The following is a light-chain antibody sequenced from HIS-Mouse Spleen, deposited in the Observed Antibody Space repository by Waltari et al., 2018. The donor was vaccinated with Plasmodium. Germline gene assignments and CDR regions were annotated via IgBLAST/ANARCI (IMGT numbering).Light chain of an antibody. CDR2: DAS. CDR1: QDISNY. J-gene: IGKJ3*01. V-gene: IGKV1-33*01. CDR3: QQYDNLPPLFT. Sequence: DIQMTQSPSSLSASVGDRVTLPFQASQDISNYFNWYQQKPGKAPKLLIYDASNLETGVPSRFSGSGSGTDFTFTISSLQPEDIATYYCQQYDNLPPLFTFGPGTKVDIK.